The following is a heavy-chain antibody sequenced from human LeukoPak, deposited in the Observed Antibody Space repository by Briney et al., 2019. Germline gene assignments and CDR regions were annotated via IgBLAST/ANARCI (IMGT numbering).Heavy chain of an antibody. D-gene: IGHD4-17*01. CDR1: VGTFSSYA. Sequence: ASVKVSCKASVGTFSSYAISWVRQSPGQGLEWMGRIIPILGIANYAQKFQGRVTLTADKSTSTAYMELSSLRSEDTAVYYCARRDTVTNAFDIWGQGTMVTVSS. V-gene: IGHV1-69*04. CDR3: ARRDTVTNAFDI. CDR2: IIPILGIA. J-gene: IGHJ3*02.